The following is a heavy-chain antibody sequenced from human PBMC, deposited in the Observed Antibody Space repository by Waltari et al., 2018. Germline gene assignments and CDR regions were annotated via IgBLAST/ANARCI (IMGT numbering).Heavy chain of an antibody. J-gene: IGHJ4*02. D-gene: IGHD5-12*01. V-gene: IGHV1-3*04. Sequence: QVQLVQSGAEVKKPGASVKVSCKASGYTFTTFSMHWVRQAPGQRLEWMGWINSGNGDRKNSQNFQERVTFTRDTSANTADMELSSLRSEDTAVYYCTRGIKRGYSSGPEKFDYWGQGTLGTVSS. CDR2: INSGNGDR. CDR3: TRGIKRGYSSGPEKFDY. CDR1: GYTFTTFS.